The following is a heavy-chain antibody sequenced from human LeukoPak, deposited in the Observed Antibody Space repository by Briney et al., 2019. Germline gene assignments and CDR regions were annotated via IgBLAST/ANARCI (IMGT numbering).Heavy chain of an antibody. CDR1: GGSIGSYY. CDR3: ARSGYCSSTSCYRSLWFDP. Sequence: SETLSLTCTVSGGSIGSYYWSWIRQPPGKGLEWIGYVYYSGSTSYNPSLKSRVTISVDTSKNQFSLKLSSETAADTAVYYCARSGYCSSTSCYRSLWFDPWGQGTLVTVSS. V-gene: IGHV4-59*01. CDR2: VYYSGST. D-gene: IGHD2-2*02. J-gene: IGHJ5*02.